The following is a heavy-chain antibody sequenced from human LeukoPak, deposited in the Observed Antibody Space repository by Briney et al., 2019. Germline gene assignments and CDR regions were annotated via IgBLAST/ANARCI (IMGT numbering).Heavy chain of an antibody. Sequence: ASVKVSCKASGDTFITYTFSWVRQAPGQGLEWMGRVIPSLDVSNYAEKFQGRVTINADKSSSTTYMELTSLRSEDTAMYYCARVSKVATYYYFDYWGQGTLVTVSS. CDR1: GDTFITYT. CDR3: ARVSKVATYYYFDY. J-gene: IGHJ4*02. D-gene: IGHD5-12*01. CDR2: VIPSLDVS. V-gene: IGHV1-69*02.